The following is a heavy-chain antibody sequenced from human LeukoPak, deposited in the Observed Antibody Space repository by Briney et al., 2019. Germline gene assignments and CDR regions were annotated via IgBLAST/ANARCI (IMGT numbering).Heavy chain of an antibody. V-gene: IGHV1-3*01. Sequence: ASVKVSCKASGYTFTSYAMHWVRQAPGQRLEWMGWINAGNGNTKYSQKFQGRVTITRDTSASTAYMELSSLRSEDTAVYYCARDPGRYSSSWRLVYWGQGTLVTVSS. D-gene: IGHD6-13*01. CDR1: GYTFTSYA. CDR3: ARDPGRYSSSWRLVY. J-gene: IGHJ4*02. CDR2: INAGNGNT.